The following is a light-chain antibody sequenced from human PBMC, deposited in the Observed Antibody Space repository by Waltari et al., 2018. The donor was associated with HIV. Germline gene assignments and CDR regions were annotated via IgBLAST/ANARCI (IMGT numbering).Light chain of an antibody. CDR3: SSVTSSSCWV. Sequence: QSALTQPASVSGSPGHSITISCSGTSTDIGGYIYVSWYQHHPGKAPKLAIYAVANRPSGISNRFSGSKTGNTASLTISGLQTEDEADYYCSSVTSSSCWVFGGGTKLTVL. CDR1: STDIGGYIY. J-gene: IGLJ3*02. V-gene: IGLV2-14*01. CDR2: AVA.